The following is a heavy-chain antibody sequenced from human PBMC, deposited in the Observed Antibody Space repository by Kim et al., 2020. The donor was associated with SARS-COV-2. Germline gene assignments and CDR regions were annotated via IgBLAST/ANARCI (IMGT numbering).Heavy chain of an antibody. J-gene: IGHJ4*02. D-gene: IGHD1-20*01. V-gene: IGHV4-34*01. CDR1: GGSFSGYY. CDR3: ARATYNWNYFDY. Sequence: SETLSLTCAVYGGSFSGYYWSWIRQPPGKGLEWIGEINRSGSTNYNSSLKSRVTISVDTSKNQVSLKLSSVTAADTAVYYCARATYNWNYFDYWGQGTVVTVSS. CDR2: INRSGST.